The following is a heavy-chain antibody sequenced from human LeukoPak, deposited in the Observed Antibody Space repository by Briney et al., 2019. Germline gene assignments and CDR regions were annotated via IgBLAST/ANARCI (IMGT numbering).Heavy chain of an antibody. V-gene: IGHV3-23*01. CDR2: ISGSGGST. Sequence: PGGSQRLSCAASGLTFSSYAMSWVRQAPGKGLEWVSAISGSGGSTYYADSVKGRFTISRDNSKNTLYLQMNSLRAEDTAVYYCAKSYYYDSSGYYSHFDYWGQGTLVTVSS. J-gene: IGHJ4*02. D-gene: IGHD3-22*01. CDR3: AKSYYYDSSGYYSHFDY. CDR1: GLTFSSYA.